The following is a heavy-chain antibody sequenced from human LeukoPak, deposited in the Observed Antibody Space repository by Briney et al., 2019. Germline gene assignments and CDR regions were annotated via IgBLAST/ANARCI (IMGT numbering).Heavy chain of an antibody. Sequence: PGGSLRLSCAASGFTFSNAWMSWVRQAPGKGLEWVSGISDSGSETYYADSVKGRFTISRDNSNNKLFLQLKSLRVEDTALYYCTNLASYWGQGTLVIVSS. J-gene: IGHJ4*02. CDR1: GFTFSNAW. CDR2: ISDSGSET. CDR3: TNLASY. V-gene: IGHV3-23*01.